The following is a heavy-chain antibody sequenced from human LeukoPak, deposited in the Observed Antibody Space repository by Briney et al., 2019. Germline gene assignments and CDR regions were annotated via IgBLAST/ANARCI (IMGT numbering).Heavy chain of an antibody. D-gene: IGHD6-19*01. CDR1: GGTISSGGYY. CDR2: IYYSGNT. Sequence: PSQTLSLTCTVSGGTISSGGYYWSWIRQHPGKGLEWIGYIYYSGNTYYNPSLKSRVTISVDTSKNQFSLKLSSVTAADTAVYYCARGSSGWLRFDYWGQGTLVTVSS. V-gene: IGHV4-31*03. CDR3: ARGSSGWLRFDY. J-gene: IGHJ4*02.